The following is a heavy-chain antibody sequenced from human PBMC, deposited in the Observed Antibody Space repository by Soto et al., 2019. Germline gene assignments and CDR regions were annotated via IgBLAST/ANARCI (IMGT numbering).Heavy chain of an antibody. Sequence: PGGSLRLSCAASGFTFSSYSMNWVRQAPGKGLEWVSYISSSSSTIYYADSVKGRFTISRDNAKNSLYLQMNSLRAEDTAVYYCARETGSVTIFGVVRVYYYYMDVWGKGTTVNVSS. CDR3: ARETGSVTIFGVVRVYYYYMDV. V-gene: IGHV3-48*01. J-gene: IGHJ6*03. CDR1: GFTFSSYS. D-gene: IGHD3-3*01. CDR2: ISSSSSTI.